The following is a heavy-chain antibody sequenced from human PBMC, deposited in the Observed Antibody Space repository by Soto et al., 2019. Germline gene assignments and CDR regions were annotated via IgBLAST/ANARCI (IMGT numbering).Heavy chain of an antibody. D-gene: IGHD3-3*01. J-gene: IGHJ6*02. CDR2: ISSSSSTI. CDR3: ARDSRFTIFGVVITDPSHYGMDV. V-gene: IGHV3-48*02. Sequence: GGSLRLSCAASGFTFSSYSMNWVRQAPGKGLEWVSYISSSSSTIYYADSVKGRFTISRDNAKNSLYLQMNSLRDEDTAVYYCARDSRFTIFGVVITDPSHYGMDVWGQGTTVTVSS. CDR1: GFTFSSYS.